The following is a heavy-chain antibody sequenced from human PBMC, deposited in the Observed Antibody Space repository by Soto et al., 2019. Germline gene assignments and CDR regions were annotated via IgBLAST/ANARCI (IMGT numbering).Heavy chain of an antibody. V-gene: IGHV3-23*01. CDR1: GFTFSSYA. J-gene: IGHJ4*02. CDR2: ISGSANNA. CDR3: ARDLDFWSGPVDY. Sequence: PGGSLRLSCAAYGFTFSSYAMSWVRQAPGKGLQWISAISGSANNAYYADSVKGRFTISRDNAKNSLYLQMNSLRAEDTAVYYCARDLDFWSGPVDYWGQGTLVTVSS. D-gene: IGHD3-3*01.